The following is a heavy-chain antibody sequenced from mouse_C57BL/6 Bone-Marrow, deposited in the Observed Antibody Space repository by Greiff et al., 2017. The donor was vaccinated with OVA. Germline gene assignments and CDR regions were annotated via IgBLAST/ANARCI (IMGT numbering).Heavy chain of an antibody. Sequence: QVQLQQSGAELVRPGASVKLSCKASGYTFTDYYINWVKQRPGQGLEWIARIYPGSGNTYYNEKFKGKATLTAEKSSSTAYMQLSSLTSEDSAVYFCARCDYDVSWFAYWGQGTLVTVSA. CDR1: GYTFTDYY. D-gene: IGHD2-4*01. CDR3: ARCDYDVSWFAY. J-gene: IGHJ3*01. CDR2: IYPGSGNT. V-gene: IGHV1-76*01.